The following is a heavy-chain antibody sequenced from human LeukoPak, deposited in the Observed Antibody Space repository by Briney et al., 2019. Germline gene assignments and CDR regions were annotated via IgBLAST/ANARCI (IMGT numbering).Heavy chain of an antibody. J-gene: IGHJ4*02. CDR2: INSDGSWT. CDR1: GNYW. Sequence: PGESLRLSCAASGNYWMHWVRQAPGKGLVWVSHINSDGSWTNYADSVKGRFTISKDNAKNTVYLQMNNLRAEDTAVYYCVSFYETYWGRGTLVTVSS. CDR3: VSFYETY. D-gene: IGHD2-2*01. V-gene: IGHV3-74*01.